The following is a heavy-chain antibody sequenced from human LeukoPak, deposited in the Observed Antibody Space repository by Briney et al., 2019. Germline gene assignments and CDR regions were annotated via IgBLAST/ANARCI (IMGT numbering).Heavy chain of an antibody. CDR1: GYTFNTYN. V-gene: IGHV1-18*01. CDR2: ISTYNDNT. D-gene: IGHD6-19*01. CDR3: ARDSEYSSGWYGSGY. Sequence: ASVKVSCKASGYTFNTYNINWVRQAPGQGLEWMGWISTYNDNTNYAQKLQGRVTMTTDTSTSTAYMELRSLRSDDTAVYYCARDSEYSSGWYGSGYWGQGTLVTVSS. J-gene: IGHJ4*02.